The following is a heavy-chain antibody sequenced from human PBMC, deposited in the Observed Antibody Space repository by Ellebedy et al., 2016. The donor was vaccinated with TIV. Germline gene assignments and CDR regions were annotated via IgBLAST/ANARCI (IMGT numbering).Heavy chain of an antibody. CDR3: TTDCRDGYNCMPDY. CDR2: IKSKTDGGTT. CDR1: GFTFSNAW. J-gene: IGHJ4*02. D-gene: IGHD5-24*01. V-gene: IGHV3-15*01. Sequence: GESLKISCAASGFTFSNAWMSWVRQAPGKGLEWVGRIKSKTDGGTTDYAAPVKGRFTISRDDSKNTLYLQMNSLKTEDTAVYYCTTDCRDGYNCMPDYWGQGTLVTVSS.